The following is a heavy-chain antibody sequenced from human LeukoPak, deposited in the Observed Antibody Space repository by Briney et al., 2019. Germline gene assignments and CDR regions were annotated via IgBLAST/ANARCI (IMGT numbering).Heavy chain of an antibody. CDR1: GFTFSSYS. CDR3: ARDGQGIVVVVAARYYYYGMDV. D-gene: IGHD2-15*01. J-gene: IGHJ6*02. Sequence: GGSLRLSCAASGFTFSSYSMNWVRQAPGKGLEWVSSISSSSSYIYYADSVKGRFTISRDNAKNSLYLQMNSLRAEDTAVYYCARDGQGIVVVVAARYYYYGMDVWGQGTTATVSS. CDR2: ISSSSSYI. V-gene: IGHV3-21*01.